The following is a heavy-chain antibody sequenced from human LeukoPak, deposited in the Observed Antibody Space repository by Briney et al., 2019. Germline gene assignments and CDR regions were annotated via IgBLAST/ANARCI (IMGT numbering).Heavy chain of an antibody. CDR2: IIPIFGIA. J-gene: IGHJ6*02. Sequence: GASVKVSSKASGGTFTSYAISWVRQAPGQGLEWMGRIIPIFGIANYALKFQGRVTITADKSTSTAYMELSGLRSEDTAVYYCARSGIFGVGHYYYGMDVWGQGTTVTVSS. CDR3: ARSGIFGVGHYYYGMDV. V-gene: IGHV1-69*17. CDR1: GGTFTSYA. D-gene: IGHD3-3*01.